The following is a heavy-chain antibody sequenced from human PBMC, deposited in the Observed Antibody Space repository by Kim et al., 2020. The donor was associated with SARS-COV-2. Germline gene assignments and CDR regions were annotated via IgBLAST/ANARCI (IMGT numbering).Heavy chain of an antibody. CDR3: ARHMDDYVWGSYPPLAFDY. J-gene: IGHJ4*02. D-gene: IGHD3-16*02. V-gene: IGHV4-39*01. Sequence: SRVTISVDTSKNQFSLKLSSVTAADTAVYYCARHMDDYVWGSYPPLAFDYWGQGTLVTVSS.